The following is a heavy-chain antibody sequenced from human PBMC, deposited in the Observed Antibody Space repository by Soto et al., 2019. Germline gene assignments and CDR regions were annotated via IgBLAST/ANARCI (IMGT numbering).Heavy chain of an antibody. CDR3: ARQPVVAATTHGSFDY. Sequence: QLQLQESGPGLVKPSETLSLTCTVSGGSISSSSYYWGWIRQPPGKGLEWIGSIYYSGSTYYNPSLKSRVTISVDTSKNQFSLKLSSVTAADTAVYYCARQPVVAATTHGSFDYWGQGTLVTVSS. CDR2: IYYSGST. V-gene: IGHV4-39*01. CDR1: GGSISSSSYY. J-gene: IGHJ4*02. D-gene: IGHD2-15*01.